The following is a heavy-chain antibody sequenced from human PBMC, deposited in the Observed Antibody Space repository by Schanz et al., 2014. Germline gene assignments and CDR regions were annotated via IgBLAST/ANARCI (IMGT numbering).Heavy chain of an antibody. CDR1: GYTFTTYY. V-gene: IGHV1-46*01. CDR2: INPSGGST. Sequence: QVQLVQSGAEVKKPGASVKVSCKASGYTFTTYYMHWVRQAPGQGLEWMGIINPSGGSTTYAQKFQGRVTMTRDTSTSTVYMELSSLRSEDTVVYYCARDVGYDIVLLPTAQGGMDVWGQGTTVTVSS. D-gene: IGHD2-2*01. CDR3: ARDVGYDIVLLPTAQGGMDV. J-gene: IGHJ6*02.